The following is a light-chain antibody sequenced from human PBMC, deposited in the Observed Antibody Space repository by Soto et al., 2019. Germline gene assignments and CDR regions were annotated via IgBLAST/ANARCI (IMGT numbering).Light chain of an antibody. V-gene: IGKV2-24*01. CDR3: MQGTQFPLA. Sequence: EIVMTQPPLSSPVTLGQPASISCRSSQSLVHSDGNTYLSWLQHRPGQPPRLLIYKISKRFSEDPNRFSGSEGGTDFTLTISRLEAEDVAIYYCMQGTQFPLAFGGGTKLDIK. J-gene: IGKJ4*01. CDR2: KIS. CDR1: QSLVHSDGNTY.